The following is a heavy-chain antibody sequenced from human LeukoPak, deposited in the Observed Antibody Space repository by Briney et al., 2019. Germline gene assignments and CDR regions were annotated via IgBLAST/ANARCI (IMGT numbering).Heavy chain of an antibody. J-gene: IGHJ4*02. V-gene: IGHV3-74*01. CDR2: INPDGSST. Sequence: GGSLRLSCAASGFTFSSYWMHWVRQAPGKGLVWVSRINPDGSSTSYADSVKGRFTVSRDNSKNTLYLQMNGLRGDDTAVYYCVKDLPVFHYWGQGTLVTVSS. CDR3: VKDLPVFHY. CDR1: GFTFSSYW.